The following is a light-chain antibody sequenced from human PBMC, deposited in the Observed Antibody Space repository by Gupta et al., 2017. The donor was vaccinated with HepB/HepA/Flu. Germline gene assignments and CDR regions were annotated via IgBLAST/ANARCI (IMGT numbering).Light chain of an antibody. V-gene: IGKV3-15*01. J-gene: IGKJ4*01. CDR3: QHYNNWPLT. CDR2: GAS. Sequence: EIVMTQSPATLSVSPGERATLSFSASQSVSNNLAWYQQIPGQAPMLLIFGASIRATGIPARFSGSGSGTDFTLTISSLQSEDFAVYYCQHYNNWPLTFGGGTKVEI. CDR1: QSVSNN.